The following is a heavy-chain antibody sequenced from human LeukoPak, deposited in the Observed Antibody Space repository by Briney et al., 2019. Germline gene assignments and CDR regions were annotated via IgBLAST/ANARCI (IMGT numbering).Heavy chain of an antibody. CDR1: GGTFSSYA. D-gene: IGHD2-2*01. J-gene: IGHJ4*02. CDR2: IIPFFGTA. V-gene: IGHV1-69*05. Sequence: SVKVSCKASGGTFSSYAISWVRQAPGQGLEWMGGIIPFFGTANYAQRFQGRVTITTDESTSTAYMELSSLRSEDTAVYYCAPDCSSTSCYGYWGQGTLVTVSS. CDR3: APDCSSTSCYGY.